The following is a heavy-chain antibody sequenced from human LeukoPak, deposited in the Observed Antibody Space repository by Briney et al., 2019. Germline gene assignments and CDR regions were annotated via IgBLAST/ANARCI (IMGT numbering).Heavy chain of an antibody. Sequence: GGSLRLSCAASGFSFSNYGMHWVRQAPDKGLEWVAVIWYDGSNKYYPDSVKGRFTISRDNSKNTLYLQMNSLRAEDTAVYYCAKENTALDYWGQGTLVTVSS. D-gene: IGHD5-18*01. CDR3: AKENTALDY. J-gene: IGHJ4*02. CDR2: IWYDGSNK. V-gene: IGHV3-33*06. CDR1: GFSFSNYG.